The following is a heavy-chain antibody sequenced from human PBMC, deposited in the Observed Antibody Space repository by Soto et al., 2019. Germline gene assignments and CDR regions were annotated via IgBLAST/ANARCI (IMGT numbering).Heavy chain of an antibody. CDR1: GGTFSSYA. CDR2: IIPIFGTA. CDR3: ARDKGSAGQYYFDY. V-gene: IGHV1-69*13. Sequence: SVKVSCKASGGTFSSYAISWVRQAPGQGLEWMGGIIPIFGTANYAQKFQGRVTITADESTSTADMELSSLRSEDTAVYYCARDKGSAGQYYFDYWGQGTLVTVSS. J-gene: IGHJ4*02. D-gene: IGHD1-26*01.